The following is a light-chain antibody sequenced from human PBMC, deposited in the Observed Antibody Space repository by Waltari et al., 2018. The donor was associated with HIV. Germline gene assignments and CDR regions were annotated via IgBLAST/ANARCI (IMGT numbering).Light chain of an antibody. CDR2: DVS. Sequence: VLTQSPASLSVSPGERAPFSSRASQSVDGHLAWYQQKLGQAPRLLTYDVSKRAADIPARFNGSGSGTDFSLTISNLEPEDLALYYCQRRRDWPPSYTFGLGTRLEMK. CDR3: QRRRDWPPSYT. CDR1: QSVDGH. V-gene: IGKV3-11*01. J-gene: IGKJ2*01.